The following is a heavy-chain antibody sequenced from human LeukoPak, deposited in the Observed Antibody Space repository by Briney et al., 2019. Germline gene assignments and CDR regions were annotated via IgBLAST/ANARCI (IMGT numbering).Heavy chain of an antibody. J-gene: IGHJ4*02. CDR2: IYGAGAT. CDR1: GLTVSSEY. V-gene: IGHV3-53*01. CDR3: ARLLPASRHYFDY. D-gene: IGHD2-15*01. Sequence: PGGSLRLSCAAYGLTVSSEYLAWVRQAPGKGLEWISVIYGAGATYYADSVQGRFIISRDTYSNALYLQMNSLRVEDTAVYHCARLLPASRHYFDYWGQGTLVTVSS.